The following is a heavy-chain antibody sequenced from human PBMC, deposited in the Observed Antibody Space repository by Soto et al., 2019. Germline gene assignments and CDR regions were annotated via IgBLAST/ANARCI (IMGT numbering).Heavy chain of an antibody. D-gene: IGHD3-10*01. J-gene: IGHJ4*02. Sequence: ASVKVSCKASGYTLTELSMHWVRQAPGKGLEWMGGFDPEDGETIYAQKFQGRVTMTEDTSTDTAYMELSSLRSEDTAVYYCATGLWFGDPVGYWGQGTLVTVSS. CDR3: ATGLWFGDPVGY. CDR2: FDPEDGET. V-gene: IGHV1-24*01. CDR1: GYTLTELS.